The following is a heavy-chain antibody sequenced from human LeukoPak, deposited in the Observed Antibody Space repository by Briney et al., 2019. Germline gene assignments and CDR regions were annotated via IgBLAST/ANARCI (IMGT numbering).Heavy chain of an antibody. D-gene: IGHD3-10*01. CDR3: ARHGFGSYFDY. CDR1: GGSISSYY. V-gene: IGHV4-59*08. J-gene: IGHJ4*02. CDR2: IYYSGST. Sequence: SETLSLTCTVSGGSISSYYWSWIRQPPGKGLEWIGYIYYSGSTNYNPSLKSRVTISVDTSKNQFSLKLSSVTAADTAVYYCARHGFGSYFDYWGQGTLVTVSS.